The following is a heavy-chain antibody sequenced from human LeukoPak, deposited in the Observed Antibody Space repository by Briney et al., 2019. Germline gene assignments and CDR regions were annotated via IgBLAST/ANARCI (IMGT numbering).Heavy chain of an antibody. CDR1: GSSMSDYY. V-gene: IGHV4-4*07. CDR3: ARGDYYDGGGRNWFDP. D-gene: IGHD3-16*01. CDR2: IHPSGTT. Sequence: ASETLSLTCTVSGSSMSDYYWSFIRQPAGKGLEWIGRIHPSGTTYFNPPLKSRVTMSVDTSQSQFSLRLTSMTAADTAVYFCARGDYYDGGGRNWFDPWGQGILVAVSS. J-gene: IGHJ5*02.